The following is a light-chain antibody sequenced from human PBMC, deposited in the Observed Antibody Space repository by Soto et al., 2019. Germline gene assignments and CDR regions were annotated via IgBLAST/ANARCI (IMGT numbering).Light chain of an antibody. CDR2: AAS. J-gene: IGKJ1*01. Sequence: DVQMTQSPSSLSASVGDRVSITCRASQSISTYLNWSQQKPGKVPRLLIYAASSLQSGVPSRFSGSGSGTEFTLTISSLQPDDFATYYCQQYNSYSRTFGQGTKVDIK. CDR3: QQYNSYSRT. V-gene: IGKV1-16*01. CDR1: QSISTY.